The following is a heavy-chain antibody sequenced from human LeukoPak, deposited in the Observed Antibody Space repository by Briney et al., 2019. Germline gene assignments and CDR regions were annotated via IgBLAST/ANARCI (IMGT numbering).Heavy chain of an antibody. CDR2: INHSGST. CDR3: VREVYRKGYGDYGGFDP. D-gene: IGHD4-17*01. Sequence: SETLSLTCAVYGGSFSGSYWSWIRQPPGKRLEWIGEINHSGSTNYDSSLESRVTISVDTSKNQFSPKLSSVTVADTAVYYCVREVYRKGYGDYGGFDPWGQGTLVTVSS. CDR1: GGSFSGSY. V-gene: IGHV4-34*01. J-gene: IGHJ5*02.